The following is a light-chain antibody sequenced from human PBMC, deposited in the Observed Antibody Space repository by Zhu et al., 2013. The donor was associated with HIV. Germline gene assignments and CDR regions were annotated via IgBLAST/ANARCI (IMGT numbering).Light chain of an antibody. Sequence: DIQITQSPSILSASVGDRVTITCRASQSIGNWLAWYQQKPGKAPKVLIYKASTLESGVPSRFSGSGSETEFTLTINSLQPDDFATYYCQQYSTFSTFGQGTRV. CDR1: QSIGNW. CDR2: KAS. V-gene: IGKV1-5*03. CDR3: QQYSTFST. J-gene: IGKJ1*01.